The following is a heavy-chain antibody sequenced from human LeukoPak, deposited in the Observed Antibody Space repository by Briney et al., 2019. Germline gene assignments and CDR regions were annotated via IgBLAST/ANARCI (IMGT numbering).Heavy chain of an antibody. J-gene: IGHJ5*02. CDR1: GFTFDSYA. Sequence: GGSLRPSCEVSGFTFDSYAMSWVRQSPGKGLEWVSGIIGGGSRTYYADSVKGRFTISRDNSKNTLFLQMNSLRTDDTAVYYCTKDNIGDPDFWFDAWGQGTLVAVSS. V-gene: IGHV3-23*01. CDR3: TKDNIGDPDFWFDA. CDR2: IIGGGSRT. D-gene: IGHD5-24*01.